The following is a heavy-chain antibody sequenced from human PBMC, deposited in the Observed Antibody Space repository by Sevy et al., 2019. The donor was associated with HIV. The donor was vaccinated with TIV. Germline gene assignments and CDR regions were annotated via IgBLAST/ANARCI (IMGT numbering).Heavy chain of an antibody. CDR3: AWSETGTLYYFDY. D-gene: IGHD1-1*01. Sequence: ASVKVSCKASGYTFTSYAMHWVRQAPGQRLEWMGWINAGNGNTKYSQKFQGRVTITRDTSASTAYMELSSLRSEDTAVYYCAWSETGTLYYFDYWGQGTLVTVSS. V-gene: IGHV1-3*01. CDR2: INAGNGNT. J-gene: IGHJ4*02. CDR1: GYTFTSYA.